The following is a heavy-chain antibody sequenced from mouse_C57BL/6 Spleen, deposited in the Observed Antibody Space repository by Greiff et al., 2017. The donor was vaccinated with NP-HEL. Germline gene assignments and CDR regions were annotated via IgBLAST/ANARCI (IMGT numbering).Heavy chain of an antibody. CDR1: GYTFTSYW. CDR2: IDPSDSYT. CDR3: ACRSTHFDY. V-gene: IGHV1-50*01. J-gene: IGHJ2*01. D-gene: IGHD1-1*01. Sequence: QVQLQQPGAELVKPGASVKLSCKASGYTFTSYWMQWVKQRPGQGLEWIGEIDPSDSYTNYNQKFKGKATLTVDTSSSTAYMQLSSLTSEDSAVYYCACRSTHFDYWGQGTTLTVSS.